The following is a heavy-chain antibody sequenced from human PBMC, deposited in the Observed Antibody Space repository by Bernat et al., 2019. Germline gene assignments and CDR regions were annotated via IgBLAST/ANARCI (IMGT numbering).Heavy chain of an antibody. D-gene: IGHD3-22*01. CDR2: IYSGGST. CDR1: GLTVSSNY. V-gene: IGHV3-66*01. CDR3: ARGWYYYDSSGYHNLDY. J-gene: IGHJ4*02. Sequence: EVQLVESRGGLVQPGGSLRLSCAASGLTVSSNYMSWVRQAPGKGLEWVSVIYSGGSTYYADSVKGRFTTSRDNSNNTLYLQMNSLRAEDTAVYYCARGWYYYDSSGYHNLDYWGQGTLVTVSS.